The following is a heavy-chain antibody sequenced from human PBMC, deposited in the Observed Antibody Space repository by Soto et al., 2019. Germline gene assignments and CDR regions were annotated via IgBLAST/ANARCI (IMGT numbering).Heavy chain of an antibody. Sequence: GGSLRLSCAASGFTFSDYYMSWIRQAPGKGLEWVSYISSSGSTIYYTDSVKGRFTISRDNAKNSLYLQMNSLRAEDTAVYYCARVVVVAALIDYWGQGTLVTVSS. V-gene: IGHV3-11*01. J-gene: IGHJ4*02. CDR3: ARVVVVAALIDY. CDR1: GFTFSDYY. D-gene: IGHD2-15*01. CDR2: ISSSGSTI.